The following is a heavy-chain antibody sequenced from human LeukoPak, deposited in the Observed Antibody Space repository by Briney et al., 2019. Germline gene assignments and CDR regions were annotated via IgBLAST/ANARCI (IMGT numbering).Heavy chain of an antibody. CDR2: ISSSSSYI. J-gene: IGHJ4*02. V-gene: IGHV3-21*01. D-gene: IGHD5-18*01. CDR3: ARITVDTAMVNPDY. CDR1: GFIFSSYS. Sequence: KPGGSLRLSCAASGFIFSSYSMNWVRQAPGKGLEWVSSISSSSSYIYYADSVKGRFTISGDNAKNSLYLQMNSLRAEDTAVYYCARITVDTAMVNPDYWGQGTLVTVSS.